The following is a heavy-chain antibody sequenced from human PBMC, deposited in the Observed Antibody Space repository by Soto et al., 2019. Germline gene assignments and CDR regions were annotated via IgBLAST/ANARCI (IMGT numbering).Heavy chain of an antibody. CDR1: GGSFSGYY. J-gene: IGHJ5*02. D-gene: IGHD3-22*01. CDR3: ARGKYYYDSSGYYYVGYWFDP. V-gene: IGHV4-34*01. CDR2: INHSGST. Sequence: SETLSLTCAAYGGSFSGYYWSWIRQPPGKGLEWIGEINHSGSTNYNPSLKSRVTISVDTSKNQFSLKLSSVTAADTAVYYCARGKYYYDSSGYYYVGYWFDPWGQGTLVTVSS.